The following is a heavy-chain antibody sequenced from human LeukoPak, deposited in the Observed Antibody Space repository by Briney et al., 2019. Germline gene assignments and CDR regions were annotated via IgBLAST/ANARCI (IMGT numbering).Heavy chain of an antibody. Sequence: GGSLRLSCAASGFTFSSYGIHWVRQAPGKGLEWVTFIGYDGRNKYYADSVKGRFTISRDNSKNTLYLQMNSLRAEDTAVYYCARDALAVAVIDYWGQGTLVTVSS. V-gene: IGHV3-30*02. CDR2: IGYDGRNK. CDR1: GFTFSSYG. J-gene: IGHJ4*02. D-gene: IGHD6-19*01. CDR3: ARDALAVAVIDY.